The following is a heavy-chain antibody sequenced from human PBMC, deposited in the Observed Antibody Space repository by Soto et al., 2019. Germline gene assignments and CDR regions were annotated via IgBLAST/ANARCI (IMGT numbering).Heavy chain of an antibody. CDR3: GTYYYDSSGYSI. D-gene: IGHD3-22*01. V-gene: IGHV1-69*13. J-gene: IGHJ4*02. CDR1: GGTFSSYA. Sequence: SSVKVACNASGGTFSSYAISWVRQAPGQGLEWMGGIIPIFGTANDAQKFQGRVTITADESTSTAYMELSSLRSEDTAVYYCGTYYYDSSGYSIWGQGTLVTVSS. CDR2: IIPIFGTA.